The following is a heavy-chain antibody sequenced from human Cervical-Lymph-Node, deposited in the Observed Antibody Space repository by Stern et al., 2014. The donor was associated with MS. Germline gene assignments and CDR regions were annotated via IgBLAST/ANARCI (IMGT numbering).Heavy chain of an antibody. D-gene: IGHD2-2*01. CDR3: ARDHFTTSLDV. V-gene: IGHV4-31*03. Sequence: QVQLQESGPGLVKPSQTLSLTCTVSGGSISSDNYYWTWIRQHPGTGLEWIGHIYYSGTTYYNPSLKSRVSITVDTSKNLFSLRLSSVTAADTAVYYCARDHFTTSLDVWGHGTTVTVS. CDR1: GGSISSDNYY. J-gene: IGHJ6*02. CDR2: IYYSGTT.